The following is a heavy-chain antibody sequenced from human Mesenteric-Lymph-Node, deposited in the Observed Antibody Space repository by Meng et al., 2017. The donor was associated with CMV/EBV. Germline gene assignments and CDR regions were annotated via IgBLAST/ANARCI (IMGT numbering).Heavy chain of an antibody. D-gene: IGHD1-1*01. CDR2: ISSSSSYI. CDR1: GFTFRSYS. J-gene: IGHJ3*02. CDR3: AREETGTRNAFDI. V-gene: IGHV3-21*04. Sequence: GESLKISCAASGFTFRSYSMNWVRQAPGKGLEWVSSISSSSSYIYYADSVKGRCTISRDNAKNSLYLQMNSLRAEDTAVYYCAREETGTRNAFDIWGQGTMVTVSS.